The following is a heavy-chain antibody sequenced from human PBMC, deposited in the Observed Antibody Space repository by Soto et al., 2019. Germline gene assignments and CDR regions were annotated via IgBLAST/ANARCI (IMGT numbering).Heavy chain of an antibody. CDR3: ARDTSNYFDY. D-gene: IGHD2-2*01. J-gene: IGHJ4*02. CDR1: SYTFTSYG. Sequence: QVQLVQSGVEVKKPGASVKVSCKASSYTFTSYGITWVRRAPGQGLEWMGWISAYNGNTNYAQKLQGRVTMTADTSTSTAYMELRSLRSDDTAIYYCARDTSNYFDYWGQGTLVTVSS. CDR2: ISAYNGNT. V-gene: IGHV1-18*01.